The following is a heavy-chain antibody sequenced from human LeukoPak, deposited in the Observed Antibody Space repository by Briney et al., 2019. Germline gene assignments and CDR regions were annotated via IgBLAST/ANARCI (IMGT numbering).Heavy chain of an antibody. CDR3: ARDKHYAFDY. V-gene: IGHV3-21*06. CDR1: GFTFNTYS. CDR2: IDSSGGYM. Sequence: GGSLRLSCEASGFTFNTYSMNWARQAPGKGLEWVSSIDSSGGYMFYADSVKGRFIISRDNAKDSLYLQMNSLRAEDTAVYYCARDKHYAFDYWGQGTLVTVSS. J-gene: IGHJ4*02. D-gene: IGHD4-17*01.